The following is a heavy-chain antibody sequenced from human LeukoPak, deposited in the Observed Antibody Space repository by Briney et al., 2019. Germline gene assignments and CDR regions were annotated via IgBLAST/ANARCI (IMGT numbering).Heavy chain of an antibody. CDR3: AKPVTTYGYYYYYGMDV. CDR1: GFTFSSYG. D-gene: IGHD4-17*01. J-gene: IGHJ6*02. V-gene: IGHV3-30*18. CDR2: ISYDGSNK. Sequence: PGRSLRLSCAASGFTFSSYGMHWVRQAPGKGLEWVAVISYDGSNKYYADSVKGRFTISRDNSKNTLYLQMSSLRAEDTAVYYCAKPVTTYGYYYYYGMDVWGQGTTVTVSS.